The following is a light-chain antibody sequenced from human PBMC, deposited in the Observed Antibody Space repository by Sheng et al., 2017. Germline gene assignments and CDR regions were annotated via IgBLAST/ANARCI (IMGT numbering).Light chain of an antibody. CDR3: ATYDASLRRYF. V-gene: IGLV1-44*01. Sequence: QSVVTQPPSASGTPGQRVSISCSGXSSSIGRNTVNWYQQLPGRAPKLLIYKNDQRPSGVPDRFSGSKSGTSASLAITGLQSEDEADYYCATYDASLRRYFFGGGTKLTVL. CDR1: SSSIGRNT. CDR2: KND. J-gene: IGLJ2*01.